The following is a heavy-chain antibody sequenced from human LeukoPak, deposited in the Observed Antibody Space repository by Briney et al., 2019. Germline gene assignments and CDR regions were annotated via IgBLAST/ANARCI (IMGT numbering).Heavy chain of an antibody. Sequence: GGSLRLSCAASGFTFSSYEMNWVRQAPGKGLEWISYIGSSGSIIYYADSVKGRFTISRDNAKNSLYLQMNNLGAEDTAVYYYARRGLPSYYMDVWGKGTTVTVSS. CDR1: GFTFSSYE. J-gene: IGHJ6*03. V-gene: IGHV3-48*03. CDR2: IGSSGSII. CDR3: ARRGLPSYYMDV.